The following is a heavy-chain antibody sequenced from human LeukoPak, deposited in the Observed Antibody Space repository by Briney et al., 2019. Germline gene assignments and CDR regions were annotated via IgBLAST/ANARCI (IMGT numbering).Heavy chain of an antibody. Sequence: GGSLRLSCAASGFSFSTYSMNWVRQAPGKGLEWVSYIVGSSSTIYYADSVKGRFTISRDNTKNSLYLQMDSLRAEDTAVYYCATDSPETAAFDYWGQGTLVTVSS. CDR1: GFSFSTYS. CDR3: ATDSPETAAFDY. CDR2: IVGSSSTI. D-gene: IGHD1-1*01. J-gene: IGHJ4*02. V-gene: IGHV3-48*04.